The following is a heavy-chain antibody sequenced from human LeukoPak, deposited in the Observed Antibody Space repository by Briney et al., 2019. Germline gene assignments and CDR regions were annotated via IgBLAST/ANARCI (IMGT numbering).Heavy chain of an antibody. V-gene: IGHV4-59*01. D-gene: IGHD6-13*01. CDR3: ARSAYSSSWYVDY. Sequence: SETLSLTCTVSGGSISSYYWSWIRQPPGKGLEWLGYIYYSGSTNYNPSLKSRVTISVDTSKNQFSLKLSSVTAADTAVYYCARSAYSSSWYVDYWGQGTLVTVSS. CDR1: GGSISSYY. CDR2: IYYSGST. J-gene: IGHJ4*02.